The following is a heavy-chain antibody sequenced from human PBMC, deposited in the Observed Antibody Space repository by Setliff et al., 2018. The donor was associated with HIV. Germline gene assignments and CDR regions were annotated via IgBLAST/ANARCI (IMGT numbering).Heavy chain of an antibody. CDR2: IIPIFGTA. Sequence: SVKVSCKASGGTFSSYAISWVRQAPGQGLEWMGGIIPIFGTANYAQKFQGRVTMTSDTSTSTVYMELSSLRSEDTAIYYCAKEHHTTTTGTRVANYFDYWGQGTLVTVSS. J-gene: IGHJ4*02. CDR3: AKEHHTTTTGTRVANYFDY. CDR1: GGTFSSYA. V-gene: IGHV1-69*05. D-gene: IGHD1-1*01.